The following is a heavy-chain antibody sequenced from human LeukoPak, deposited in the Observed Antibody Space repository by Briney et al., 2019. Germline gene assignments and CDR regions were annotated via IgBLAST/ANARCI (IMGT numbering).Heavy chain of an antibody. CDR3: TRGGYYDGSGYYPFDY. V-gene: IGHV3-30*02. CDR2: IQYDESNK. D-gene: IGHD3-22*01. CDR1: GFIFSKYG. J-gene: IGHJ4*02. Sequence: QSGGSLRLSCVSSGFIFSKYGMHWVRQAPGRGLEWVAFIQYDESNKYYADSIKGRFTLSRDNSKNTLYLQTNSLRPEDTAVYYCTRGGYYDGSGYYPFDYWGQGTLVTVSS.